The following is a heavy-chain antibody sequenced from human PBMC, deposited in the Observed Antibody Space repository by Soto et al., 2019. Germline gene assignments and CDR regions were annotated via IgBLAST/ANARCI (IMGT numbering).Heavy chain of an antibody. J-gene: IGHJ4*02. V-gene: IGHV1-46*03. D-gene: IGHD5-18*01. CDR1: GYTFTSDY. Sequence: QVQLVQSGAEVKKPGASVKVSCKASGYTFTSDYIHWVRQAPGQGLEWMGIINPDGGSTNYAQTFQGNVTMTRNTSTTTVYMELSSLRSEDTAIYYCARGKPGYPLRLWGQGTLVTVSS. CDR2: INPDGGST. CDR3: ARGKPGYPLRL.